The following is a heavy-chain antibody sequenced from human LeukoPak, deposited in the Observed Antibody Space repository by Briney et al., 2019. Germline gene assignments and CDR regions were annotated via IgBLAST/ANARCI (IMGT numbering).Heavy chain of an antibody. CDR3: AKKSGAPANFDY. V-gene: IGHV3-43*02. Sequence: GGSLRLSCAASGFTFDEHPMPWVRQGSGKGLEWVALVSGDGDSTSYADSVKGRFTISRDNSKNSVFLQMNSLRTEDTALYYCAKKSGAPANFDYWGQGTLVTVSS. J-gene: IGHJ4*02. CDR1: GFTFDEHP. CDR2: VSGDGDST. D-gene: IGHD6-13*01.